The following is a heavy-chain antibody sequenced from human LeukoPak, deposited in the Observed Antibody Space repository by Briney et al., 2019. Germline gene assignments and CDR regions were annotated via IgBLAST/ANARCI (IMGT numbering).Heavy chain of an antibody. CDR1: GFXFSGYW. CDR2: IKPDGSEK. J-gene: IGHJ4*02. CDR3: ARDRIQLWSHDY. V-gene: IGHV3-7*04. D-gene: IGHD5-18*01. Sequence: GGSLRLSCAASGFXFSGYWISWVRQAPGKGLEWVANIKPDGSEKYYVDSVKGRFTISRENAKNSLYLQMNSLRAEDTAVYYCARDRIQLWSHDYWGQGTLVTVSS.